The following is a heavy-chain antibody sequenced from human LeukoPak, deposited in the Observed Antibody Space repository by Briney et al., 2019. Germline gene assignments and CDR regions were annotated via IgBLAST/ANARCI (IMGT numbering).Heavy chain of an antibody. CDR3: ARDSSYYGSGSYYNQGWFDP. J-gene: IGHJ5*02. Sequence: KPSETLSLTCAVSGYSISSGYYWGWIRQPPGKGLEWIGSIYHSGSTYCNPSLKSRVTISVDTSKNQFSLKLSSVTAADTAVYYCARDSSYYGSGSYYNQGWFDPWGQGTLVTVSS. D-gene: IGHD3-10*01. CDR1: GYSISSGYY. CDR2: IYHSGST. V-gene: IGHV4-38-2*02.